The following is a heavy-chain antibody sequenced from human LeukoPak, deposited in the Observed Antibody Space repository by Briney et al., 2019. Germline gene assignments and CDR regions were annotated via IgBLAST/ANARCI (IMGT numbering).Heavy chain of an antibody. Sequence: GRSLRLSCAASGFTFSSYAMHWVRQAPGKGLEWVAVISYDGSNKYYADSVKGRFTISRDNSKNTLYLQMNSLRAEDTAVYYCAREGLTYYDILTGYRPFHYWGQGTLVTVSS. J-gene: IGHJ4*02. V-gene: IGHV3-30-3*01. CDR1: GFTFSSYA. CDR2: ISYDGSNK. D-gene: IGHD3-9*01. CDR3: AREGLTYYDILTGYRPFHY.